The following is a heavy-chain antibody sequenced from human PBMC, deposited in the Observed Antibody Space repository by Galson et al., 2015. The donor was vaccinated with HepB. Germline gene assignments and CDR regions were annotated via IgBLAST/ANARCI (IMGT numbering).Heavy chain of an antibody. CDR1: GGTFSSYA. CDR2: IIPIFGTA. J-gene: IGHJ4*02. D-gene: IGHD4-23*01. V-gene: IGHV1-69*13. CDR3: ARGGTTVVTPLDY. Sequence: SVKVSCKASGGTFSSYAISWVRQAPGQGLEWMGGIIPIFGTANYAQKFQGRVTITADESTSTAYMELSSLRSEDTAVYYCARGGTTVVTPLDYWGQGTLVTVSS.